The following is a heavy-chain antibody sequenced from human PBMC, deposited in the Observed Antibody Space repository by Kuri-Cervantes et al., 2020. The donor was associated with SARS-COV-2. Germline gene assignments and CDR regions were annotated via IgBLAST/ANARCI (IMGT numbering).Heavy chain of an antibody. CDR1: GFTFSSYS. J-gene: IGHJ1*01. D-gene: IGHD2-2*01. Sequence: GESLKISCAAFGFTFSSYSMNWVRQAPGKGLEWVSAISGSGGSTYYADSVKGRFTISRDNSKNTLYLQMNSLRAEDTAVYYCAKVYGDIVVVPAAKYFQHWGQGTLVTVSS. V-gene: IGHV3-23*01. CDR3: AKVYGDIVVVPAAKYFQH. CDR2: ISGSGGST.